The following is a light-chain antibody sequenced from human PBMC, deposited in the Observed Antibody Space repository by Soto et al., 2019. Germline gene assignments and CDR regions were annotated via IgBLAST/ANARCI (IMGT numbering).Light chain of an antibody. CDR2: AAS. Sequence: DIQMTQSHSSLSASVGDRVTITCRASQSISSYLNWYQQKPGKAPKLLIYAASSLQSGVPSGFSGSGSGTDFTLTISSLQPEDFATYYCQQSYSTSITFGQGTRLEIK. CDR3: QQSYSTSIT. V-gene: IGKV1-39*01. J-gene: IGKJ5*01. CDR1: QSISSY.